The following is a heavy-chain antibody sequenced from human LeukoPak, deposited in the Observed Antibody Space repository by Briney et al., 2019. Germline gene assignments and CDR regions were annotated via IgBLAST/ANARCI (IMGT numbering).Heavy chain of an antibody. CDR3: AAGLWFGEKDFDY. V-gene: IGHV1-58*01. J-gene: IGHJ4*02. CDR2: IVVGSGNT. D-gene: IGHD3-10*01. CDR1: GFTFTSSA. Sequence: SVKVSCKASGFTFTSSAVQWVRQARGQRLELIGWIVVGSGNTNYAQKFQERVTITRDMSTSTAYMELSSLRSEDTAVYYCAAGLWFGEKDFDYWGQGTLVTVSS.